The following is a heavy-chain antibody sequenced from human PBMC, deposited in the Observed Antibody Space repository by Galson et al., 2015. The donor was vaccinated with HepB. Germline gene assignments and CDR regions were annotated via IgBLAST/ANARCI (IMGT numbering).Heavy chain of an antibody. CDR2: INSDGSST. Sequence: SLRLSCAASGFTFSSYSMHWVRQAPGMGLVWVSRINSDGSSTNYADSVKGRFTISRDNAKNTLFLQMNSLRAEDTAVYYCARARYYYYNMDVWGQGTTVTVSS. V-gene: IGHV3-74*01. J-gene: IGHJ6*02. CDR1: GFTFSSYS. CDR3: ARARYYYYNMDV.